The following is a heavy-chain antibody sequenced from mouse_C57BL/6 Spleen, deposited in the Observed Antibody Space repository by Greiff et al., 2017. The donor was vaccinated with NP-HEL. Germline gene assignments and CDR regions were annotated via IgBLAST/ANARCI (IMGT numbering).Heavy chain of an antibody. CDR1: GYTFTSYW. CDR3: ARDYYGSSYWYFDV. Sequence: QVQLQQPGAELVKPGASVKLSCKASGYTFTSYWMQWVKQRPGQGLEWIGEIDPSDSYTTSNQKFKGKATLTVDTSSSTAYMQLSSLTSEDSAVYYGARDYYGSSYWYFDVWGTGTTVTVSS. CDR2: IDPSDSYT. J-gene: IGHJ1*03. D-gene: IGHD1-1*01. V-gene: IGHV1-50*01.